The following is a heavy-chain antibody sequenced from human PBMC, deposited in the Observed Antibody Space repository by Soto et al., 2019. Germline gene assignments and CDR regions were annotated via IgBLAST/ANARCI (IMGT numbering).Heavy chain of an antibody. V-gene: IGHV3-30*03. D-gene: IGHD3-22*01. J-gene: IGHJ5*02. CDR2: ISYDGSNK. CDR1: GFTFSSYG. CDR3: ARPQDYYDSSGYYYVGNNWFDP. Sequence: ALRLSCAASGFTFSSYGMHWVRQAPGKGLEWVAVISYDGSNKYYADSVKGRFTISRDNSKNTLYLQMNSLRAEDTAVYYCARPQDYYDSSGYYYVGNNWFDPWGQGTLVTVSS.